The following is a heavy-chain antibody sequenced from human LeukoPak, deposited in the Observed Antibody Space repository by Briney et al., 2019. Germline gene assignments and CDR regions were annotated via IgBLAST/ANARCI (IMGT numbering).Heavy chain of an antibody. CDR2: INHSGST. CDR3: ARGRVDIVATQTTNYYYYYYMDV. J-gene: IGHJ6*03. Sequence: SETLSLTCAVYGGSFSAYYWTWIRQPPGKGLEWIGEINHSGSTNYNPSLKSRVAISVDTSKSQFSLKLSSVTAADTAVYYCARGRVDIVATQTTNYYYYYYMDVWGKGTTVTVSS. V-gene: IGHV4-34*01. D-gene: IGHD5-12*01. CDR1: GGSFSAYY.